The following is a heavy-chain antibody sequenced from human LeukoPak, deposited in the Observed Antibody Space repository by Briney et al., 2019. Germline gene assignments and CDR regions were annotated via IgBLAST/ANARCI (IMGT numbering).Heavy chain of an antibody. Sequence: SETLSLTCTVSGGSISSSGYYWGWIRQPPGKGLEWIGSIYSSGSTYYNPSLKSRVTISINTSKNQFSLKLNSVTAADTAVYYCARISLTCYAPISGYFDYWGQGTLVTVSS. J-gene: IGHJ4*02. CDR3: ARISLTCYAPISGYFDY. CDR2: IYSSGST. CDR1: GGSISSSGYY. V-gene: IGHV4-39*07. D-gene: IGHD3-9*01.